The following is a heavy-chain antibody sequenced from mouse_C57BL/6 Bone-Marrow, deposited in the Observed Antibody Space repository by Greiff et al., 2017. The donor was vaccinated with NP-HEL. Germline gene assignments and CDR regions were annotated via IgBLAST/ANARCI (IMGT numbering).Heavy chain of an antibody. CDR2: FYPGSGSI. CDR3: ARHAVPHYYGSSYVNY. J-gene: IGHJ2*01. D-gene: IGHD1-1*01. Sequence: VKLQESGAELVKPGASVKLSCKASGYTFTEYTIHWVKQRSGQGLEWIGWFYPGSGSIKYNEKFKDKATLTADKSSSPVYMELSRLTSEDSAVYCCARHAVPHYYGSSYVNYWGQGTTLTVSS. CDR1: GYTFTEYT. V-gene: IGHV1-62-2*01.